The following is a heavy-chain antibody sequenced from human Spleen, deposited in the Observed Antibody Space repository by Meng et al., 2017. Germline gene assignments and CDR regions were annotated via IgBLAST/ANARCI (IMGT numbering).Heavy chain of an antibody. D-gene: IGHD3-22*01. CDR2: ISGSGGST. CDR1: GFTFSSYA. V-gene: IGHV3-23*01. J-gene: IGHJ4*02. Sequence: GGSLRLSCAASGFTFSSYAMTWVRQAPGKGLEWVSAISGSGGSTYYADSVKGQFTITRDNSKNTLYVQMNSLRAEDTALYYCAKDQDFYDSSGNFDCWGQGTLVTVSS. CDR3: AKDQDFYDSSGNFDC.